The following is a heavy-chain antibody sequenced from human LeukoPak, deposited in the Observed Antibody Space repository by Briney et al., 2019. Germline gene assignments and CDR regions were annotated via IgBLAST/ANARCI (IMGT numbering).Heavy chain of an antibody. CDR1: GYTFTSYG. V-gene: IGHV1-18*01. J-gene: IGHJ5*02. Sequence: ASVKVSCKASGYTFTSYGISWVRQAPGQGLEWMGWISAYNGNTNYAQKLQGRVTMTTDTSTSTAYMELRSLRSDDTAVYYCARDKELSRAQNWFDPWGQGTLVTVSS. CDR2: ISAYNGNT. D-gene: IGHD3-3*02. CDR3: ARDKELSRAQNWFDP.